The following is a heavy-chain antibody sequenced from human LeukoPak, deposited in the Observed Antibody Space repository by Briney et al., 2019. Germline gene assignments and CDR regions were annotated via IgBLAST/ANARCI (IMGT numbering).Heavy chain of an antibody. CDR1: GFTFSSYA. D-gene: IGHD3-10*01. CDR3: TTLGLLWFGELLG. V-gene: IGHV3-23*01. J-gene: IGHJ4*02. CDR2: ISGSGGST. Sequence: PGGSLRLSCAASGFTFSSYAMSWVRQAPGKGLEWVSAISGSGGSTYYADSVKGRFTISRDNSKNTLYLQMNSLKTEDTAVYYCTTLGLLWFGELLGWGQGTLVTVSS.